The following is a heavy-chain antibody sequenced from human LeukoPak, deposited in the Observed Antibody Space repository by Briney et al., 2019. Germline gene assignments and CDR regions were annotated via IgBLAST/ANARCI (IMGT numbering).Heavy chain of an antibody. CDR3: ARDRNPRSIVPAGRTHPYYFDY. J-gene: IGHJ4*02. D-gene: IGHD2-2*01. CDR1: GYTFTGYY. V-gene: IGHV1-2*02. Sequence: ASVKVSCKASGYTFTGYYMHWVRQAPGQGLEWMEWINPNSGGTNYAQKFQGRVTMTRDTSISTAYMELSRLRSDDTAVYYCARDRNPRSIVPAGRTHPYYFDYWGQGTLVTVSS. CDR2: INPNSGGT.